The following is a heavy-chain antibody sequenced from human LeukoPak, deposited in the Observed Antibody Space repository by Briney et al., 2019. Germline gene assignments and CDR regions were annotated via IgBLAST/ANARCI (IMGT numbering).Heavy chain of an antibody. Sequence: ASVKVSCKASAYTFTGYYMHWVRQAPGQGLEWMGWINPNSGGTNYAQKFQGWVTMTRDTSISTAYMELSRLRSDDTAVYYCARATAAGAFGVDYWGQGTLVTVSS. CDR1: AYTFTGYY. CDR3: ARATAAGAFGVDY. J-gene: IGHJ4*02. D-gene: IGHD6-13*01. CDR2: INPNSGGT. V-gene: IGHV1-2*04.